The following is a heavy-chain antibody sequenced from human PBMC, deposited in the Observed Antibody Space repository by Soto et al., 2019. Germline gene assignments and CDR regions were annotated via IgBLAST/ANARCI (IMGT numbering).Heavy chain of an antibody. J-gene: IGHJ4*02. CDR1: GGSISSGGYY. V-gene: IGHV4-31*03. Sequence: TLSLTCTVSGGSISSGGYYWSWIRQHPGKGLEWIGYIYYSGSTYYNPSLKSRVTISVDTSKNQFSLKLSSVTAADTAVYYCARDGCSGGSCYSVFDYWGQGTLVTVSS. CDR3: ARDGCSGGSCYSVFDY. D-gene: IGHD2-15*01. CDR2: IYYSGST.